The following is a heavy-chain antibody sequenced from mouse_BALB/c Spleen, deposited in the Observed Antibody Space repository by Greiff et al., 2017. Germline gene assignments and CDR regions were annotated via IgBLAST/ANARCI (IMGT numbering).Heavy chain of an antibody. CDR1: GFTFTDYY. V-gene: IGHV7-3*02. D-gene: IGHD2-10*01. CDR3: ARDITYYGTPYAMDY. J-gene: IGHJ4*01. CDR2: IRNKANGYTT. Sequence: EVMLVESGGGLVQPGGSPRLSCATSGFTFTDYYMSWVRQPPGKALEWLGFIRNKANGYTTEYSASVKGRFTISRDNSQSILYLQMNTLRAEDSATYYCARDITYYGTPYAMDYWGQGTSVTVSS.